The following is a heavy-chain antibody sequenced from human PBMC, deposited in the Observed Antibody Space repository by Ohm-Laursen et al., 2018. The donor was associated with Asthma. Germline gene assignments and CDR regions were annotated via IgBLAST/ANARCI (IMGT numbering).Heavy chain of an antibody. V-gene: IGHV4-31*02. J-gene: IGHJ6*02. CDR2: IYYSGST. CDR1: GGSISSGGYY. D-gene: IGHD1-26*01. CDR3: ARDGMPAAYYYYGMDV. Sequence: TLSLTCTVSGGSISSGGYYWSWIRQHPGKGLEWIGYIYYSGSTYYNPSLKSRVTISVDTSKNQFSLKLSSVTAADTAVYYCARDGMPAAYYYYGMDVWGQGTTVTVSS.